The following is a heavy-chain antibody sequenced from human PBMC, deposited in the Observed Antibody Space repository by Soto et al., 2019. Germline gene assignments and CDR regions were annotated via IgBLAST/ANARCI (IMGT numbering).Heavy chain of an antibody. V-gene: IGHV3-33*01. J-gene: IGHJ4*02. D-gene: IGHD3-10*01. Sequence: GRSLRLSCAASGFTFSSYGMHWVRQAPGKGLEWVAVIWYDGSNKYYADSVKGRFTISRDNSKNTLYLQMNSLRAEDTAVYYCARDIREGYFDYWGQGTLVTVS. CDR3: ARDIREGYFDY. CDR2: IWYDGSNK. CDR1: GFTFSSYG.